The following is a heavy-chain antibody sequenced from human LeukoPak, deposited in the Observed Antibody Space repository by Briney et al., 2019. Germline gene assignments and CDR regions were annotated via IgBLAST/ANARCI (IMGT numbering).Heavy chain of an antibody. D-gene: IGHD6-6*01. J-gene: IGHJ4*02. CDR2: LKQDGSEE. CDR3: ARDYSSSSGLDY. Sequence: GGSLRLSCVASGFTFSTYWMSWVRQAPGKGLEWVANLKQDGSEEYYVDSVKGRFTISRDNAKNSLYLQMDSLRVEDTAVYYCARDYSSSSGLDYWGQGSLVTVSA. CDR1: GFTFSTYW. V-gene: IGHV3-7*01.